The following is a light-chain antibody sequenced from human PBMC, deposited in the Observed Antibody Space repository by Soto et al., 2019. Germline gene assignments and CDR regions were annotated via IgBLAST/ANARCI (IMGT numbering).Light chain of an antibody. V-gene: IGKV3-15*01. Sequence: EIVMTQSPATLSMSPGERATLSRRASQSVSNNLAWYQQKPGQAPRLLIYGASTRATGIPATFSGSGSATEFTLTISSLHSEDFAVYYCQQYDDWPKTFGQGTKV. CDR3: QQYDDWPKT. CDR2: GAS. CDR1: QSVSNN. J-gene: IGKJ1*01.